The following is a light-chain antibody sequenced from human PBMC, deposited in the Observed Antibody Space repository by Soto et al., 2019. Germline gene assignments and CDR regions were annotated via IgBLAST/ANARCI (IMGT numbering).Light chain of an antibody. CDR1: QVVGYY. J-gene: IGKJ1*01. CDR3: QRSGIPWT. V-gene: IGKV1-39*01. CDR2: AVS. Sequence: DIQLTQSPSSLSASVGDRISITCRTSQVVGYYLNWYQERPGKAPKVMIYAVSELERGVSPRFRASGSGTDFTLTISRLEPEDVATYYCQRSGIPWTFGPGTKVEMK.